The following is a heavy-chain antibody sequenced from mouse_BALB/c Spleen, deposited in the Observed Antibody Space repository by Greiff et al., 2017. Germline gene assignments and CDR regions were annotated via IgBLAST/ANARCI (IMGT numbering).Heavy chain of an antibody. J-gene: IGHJ1*01. CDR1: GYTFTSYW. CDR3: TMGHGGYGFDV. V-gene: IGHV1-69*02. CDR2: IYPSDSYT. D-gene: IGHD1-2*01. Sequence: QVQLQQPGAELVRPGASVKLSCKASGYTFTSYWINWVKQRPGQGLEWIGNIYPSDSYTNYNQKFKDKATLTVDKSSSTAYMQLSSPTSEDSAVYYCTMGHGGYGFDVWGAGTTVTVSA.